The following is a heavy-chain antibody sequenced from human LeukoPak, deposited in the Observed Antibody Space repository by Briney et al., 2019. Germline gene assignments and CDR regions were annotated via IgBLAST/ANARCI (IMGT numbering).Heavy chain of an antibody. CDR1: GFTFSDYA. Sequence: GGSLRLSCAVSGFTFSDYALYWVRQVAGKGLEWVAVISDDGSKIYYADSVKGRFTISRDSSKNTLYLQMNSLRAEDTAIYYCAKESSGTADNFDNWGQGTLVTVSS. CDR3: AKESSGTADNFDN. CDR2: ISDDGSKI. J-gene: IGHJ4*02. D-gene: IGHD6-13*01. V-gene: IGHV3-30*07.